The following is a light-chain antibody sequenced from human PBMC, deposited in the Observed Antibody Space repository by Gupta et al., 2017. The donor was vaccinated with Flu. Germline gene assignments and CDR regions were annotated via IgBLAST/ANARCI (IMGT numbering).Light chain of an antibody. J-gene: IGLJ2*01. V-gene: IGLV2-14*01. CDR1: SSDVGGYNY. Sequence: QSITISCTGTSSDVGGYNYVSWYQQHPGKAPKLMIYEVSNRPSGVSNRFSGTKTGKTDSLRCLEFKGVDVGDYYCPSYTTSSSVVFGGGTKLTVL. CDR3: PSYTTSSSVV. CDR2: EVS.